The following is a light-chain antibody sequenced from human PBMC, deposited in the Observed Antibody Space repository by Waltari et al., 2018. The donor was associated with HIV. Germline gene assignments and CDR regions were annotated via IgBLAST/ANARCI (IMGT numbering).Light chain of an antibody. CDR1: QTISTN. J-gene: IGKJ4*01. CDR2: NAA. CDR3: QQDAIWPPALT. Sequence: MTQSPATLSVSPGGRATLSCRASQTISTNLAWYQQKPGQAARLLMCNAAARATGIPARFSGSGSGTDFTLTITTLQSEDFAVYYGQQDAIWPPALTFGGGTKVEIK. V-gene: IGKV3-15*01.